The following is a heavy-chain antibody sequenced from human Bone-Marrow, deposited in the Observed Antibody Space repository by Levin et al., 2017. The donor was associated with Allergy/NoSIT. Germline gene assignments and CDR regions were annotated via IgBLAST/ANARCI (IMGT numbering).Heavy chain of an antibody. CDR1: GFTFGDYA. CDR2: IRSKAYGGTT. CDR3: TRDYYDILTGYYRLDY. D-gene: IGHD3-9*01. Sequence: GGSLRLSCTASGFTFGDYAMSWFRQAPGKGLEWVGFIRSKAYGGTTEYAASVKGRFTISRDDSKSIAYLQMNSLKTEDTAVYYCTRDYYDILTGYYRLDYWGQGTLVTVSS. V-gene: IGHV3-49*03. J-gene: IGHJ4*02.